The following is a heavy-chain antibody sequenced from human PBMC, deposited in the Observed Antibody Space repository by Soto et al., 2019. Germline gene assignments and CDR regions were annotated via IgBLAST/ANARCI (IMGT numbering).Heavy chain of an antibody. J-gene: IGHJ4*02. V-gene: IGHV1-69*01. CDR2: IIPIFGTA. CDR1: GGTFSSYA. D-gene: IGHD6-19*01. Sequence: QVQLVQSGAEVKKPGSSVKVSCTASGGTFSSYAISWVRQAPGQGLEWMGGIIPIFGTANYAQKFQGRVTITADESTSTAYMELSSLRSEDTAVYYCAKDATRTSGWYYFDYWGQGALVTVSS. CDR3: AKDATRTSGWYYFDY.